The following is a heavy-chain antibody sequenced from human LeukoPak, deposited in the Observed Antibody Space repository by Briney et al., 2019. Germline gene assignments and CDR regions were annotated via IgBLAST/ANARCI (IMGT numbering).Heavy chain of an antibody. D-gene: IGHD3-10*01. J-gene: IGHJ2*01. Sequence: QTGGSLRLSCVASGFTFDDYAMHWVRQAPGKGLEWVSGISWNSGSIGYADSVKGRFTISRDNAKNTVYLQMNSLRAEDTAVYYCARVGTGSWYFDLWGRGTLVTFSS. V-gene: IGHV3-9*01. CDR3: ARVGTGSWYFDL. CDR1: GFTFDDYA. CDR2: ISWNSGSI.